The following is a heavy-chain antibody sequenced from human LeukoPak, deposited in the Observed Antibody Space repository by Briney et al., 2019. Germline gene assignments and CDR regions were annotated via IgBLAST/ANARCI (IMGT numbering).Heavy chain of an antibody. CDR3: ARFAAGPFHY. V-gene: IGHV3-64*01. J-gene: IGHJ4*02. CDR1: GLTFSRYA. CDR2: ISSNGGST. Sequence: GGSLRLSCAASGLTFSRYAMHWVRQAPGKGLEYVSAISSNGGSTYYANSVKGRFTISRDNSKNTLYLQMGSLRAEDMAVYYCARFAAGPFHYWGQGTLVTVSS. D-gene: IGHD6-13*01.